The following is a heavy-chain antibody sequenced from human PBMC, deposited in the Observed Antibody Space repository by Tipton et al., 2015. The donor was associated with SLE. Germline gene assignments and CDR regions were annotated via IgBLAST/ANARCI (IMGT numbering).Heavy chain of an antibody. D-gene: IGHD3-10*01. CDR3: ARQGHYSGSGTYSYYFDY. Sequence: LRLSCTVSGASISSHYWSWIRQPPGKGLEWIGYMYYTGSAHYNPSLRNRVTMSLDTSKNQFSLKLSSVTAADTAVYYCARQGHYSGSGTYSYYFDYWGQGTLVTVSS. CDR2: MYYTGSA. J-gene: IGHJ4*02. V-gene: IGHV4-59*11. CDR1: GASISSHY.